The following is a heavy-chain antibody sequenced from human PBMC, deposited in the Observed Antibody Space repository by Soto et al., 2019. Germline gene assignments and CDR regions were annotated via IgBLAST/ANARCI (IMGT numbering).Heavy chain of an antibody. Sequence: KASETLSLTCTVSGGSISSYYWSWIRQPPGKGLEWIGYIYYSGSTNYNPSLKSRVTISVDTSKNQFSLKLSSVTAADTAVYYCARGGRLLWFGESVYYGMDVWGQGTTVTVSS. J-gene: IGHJ6*02. V-gene: IGHV4-59*01. D-gene: IGHD3-10*01. CDR3: ARGGRLLWFGESVYYGMDV. CDR2: IYYSGST. CDR1: GGSISSYY.